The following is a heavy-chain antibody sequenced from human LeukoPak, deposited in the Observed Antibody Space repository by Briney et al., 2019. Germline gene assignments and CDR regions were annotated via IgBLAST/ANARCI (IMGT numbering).Heavy chain of an antibody. CDR1: GFIFSSYD. CDR2: ISRAGDRT. Sequence: GGSLRLSCVGSGFIFSSYDMGWVRQAPGKGLEWVSPISRAGDRTYYEDSVKGRFTFSRDNSRNTMCLQMNSLRAEDTAVYYCARGESFAFDVWGQGTVVTVSS. V-gene: IGHV3-23*01. CDR3: ARGESFAFDV. J-gene: IGHJ3*01.